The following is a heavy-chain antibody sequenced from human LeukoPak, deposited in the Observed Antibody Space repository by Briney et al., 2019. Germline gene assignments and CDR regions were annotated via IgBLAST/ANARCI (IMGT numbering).Heavy chain of an antibody. V-gene: IGHV3-20*04. CDR1: GFTFDDYG. Sequence: GGSLRLSCAASGFTFDDYGMSWVRQAPGKGLEWVSGINWNGGSTGYADSVKGRFTIPRDNAKNSLYLQMDSLRAEDTAFFYCARASGYSIGGSFDIWGQGTMVTVFS. CDR2: INWNGGST. CDR3: ARASGYSIGGSFDI. D-gene: IGHD5-18*01. J-gene: IGHJ3*02.